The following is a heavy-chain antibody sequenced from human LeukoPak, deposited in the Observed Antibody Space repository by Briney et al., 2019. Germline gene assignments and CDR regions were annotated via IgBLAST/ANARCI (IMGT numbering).Heavy chain of an antibody. Sequence: GGSLRLSCAASGFTLSSYDMYWVRQAAGAGLEWVSSIDTAGDTYYPGSVKGRFTISRENAKNSFYLQMNSVRAGDTAVYYCVRGSDGLDVWGQGTTVTASS. CDR1: GFTLSSYD. J-gene: IGHJ6*02. CDR3: VRGSDGLDV. V-gene: IGHV3-13*04. CDR2: IDTAGDT. D-gene: IGHD3-16*01.